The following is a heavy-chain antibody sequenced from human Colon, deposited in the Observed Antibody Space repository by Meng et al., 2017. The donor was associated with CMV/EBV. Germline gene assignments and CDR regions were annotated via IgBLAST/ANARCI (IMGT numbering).Heavy chain of an antibody. CDR1: GYTFTNYD. J-gene: IGHJ5*02. CDR3: SKGGGAS. V-gene: IGHV1-8*01. D-gene: IGHD1-26*01. Sequence: SVQVSCKVSGYTFTNYDINWVRQAPGQGLEWMGWMNPKSGGTRYAQKFQGRVTMARDTSISTAYLELSSLRSDDTAVYFCSKGGGASWGQGTLVTVS. CDR2: MNPKSGGT.